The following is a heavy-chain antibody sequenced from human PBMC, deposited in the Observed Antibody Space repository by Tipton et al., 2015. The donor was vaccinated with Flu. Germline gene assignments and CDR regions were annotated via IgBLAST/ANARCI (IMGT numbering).Heavy chain of an antibody. J-gene: IGHJ1*01. CDR2: IYHSGST. CDR1: GASISSESYY. D-gene: IGHD6-19*01. V-gene: IGHV4-39*07. Sequence: LRLSCTVSGASISSESYYWGWIRQPPGKGLEWIGNIYHSGSTNYNPSLKSRVTISLDKSKNQFSLNLSSVTAADTAVYYCAREKDSSGSEYFQHWGQGTLVTVSS. CDR3: AREKDSSGSEYFQH.